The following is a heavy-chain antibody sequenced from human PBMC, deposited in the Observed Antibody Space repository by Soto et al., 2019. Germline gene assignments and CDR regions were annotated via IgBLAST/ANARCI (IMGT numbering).Heavy chain of an antibody. CDR2: ISYDGSNK. CDR1: GFTFSRYG. J-gene: IGHJ4*02. CDR3: AKELEENYFDY. V-gene: IGHV3-30*18. Sequence: QVQLVESGGGVVQPGRSLRLSCAASGFTFSRYGMYWVRQAPGKGLEWVAVISYDGSNKYYADSVKGRFTISRDNSKNTLYLQMNSLRAEDTAVYYCAKELEENYFDYWRQGTLVTVSS.